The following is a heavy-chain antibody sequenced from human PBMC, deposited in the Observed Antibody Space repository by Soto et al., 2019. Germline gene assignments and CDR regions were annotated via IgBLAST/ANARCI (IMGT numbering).Heavy chain of an antibody. Sequence: QVLLQQWGAGLLKPSETLSLTCAVYGGSLSGNYWTWIRQPPGKGLEWIGNINHSGSTIYNPSLKGRVTISVGTSNNQFFLALRSVTAADTAVYYCARARADYYGSENYYKGGFYYFDHWGQGTLVTVSS. D-gene: IGHD3-10*01. CDR1: GGSLSGNY. V-gene: IGHV4-34*01. CDR3: ARARADYYGSENYYKGGFYYFDH. J-gene: IGHJ4*02. CDR2: INHSGST.